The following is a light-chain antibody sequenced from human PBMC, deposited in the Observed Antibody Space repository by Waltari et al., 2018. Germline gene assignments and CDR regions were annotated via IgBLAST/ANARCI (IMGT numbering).Light chain of an antibody. CDR2: EDN. CDR1: SGSIASNY. J-gene: IGLJ2*01. V-gene: IGLV6-57*01. CDR3: QSYDSSNHVV. Sequence: NFMLTQPHSVSESPGKTVTISCTRSSGSIASNYVQWDQQRPGSSPTPVIYEDNQRPSGVPDRFSGSIDSSSNSASLTISGLKTEDEADYYCQSYDSSNHVVFGGGTKLTVL.